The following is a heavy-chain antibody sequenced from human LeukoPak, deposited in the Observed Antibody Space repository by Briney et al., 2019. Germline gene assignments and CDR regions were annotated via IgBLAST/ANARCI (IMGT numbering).Heavy chain of an antibody. CDR2: IRYDGSNK. J-gene: IGHJ4*02. CDR3: AKDLGYYSGGSCYSSDYFDY. Sequence: GGSLRLSCAASGFTFSSYGMHWVRQAPGKGLEWVAFIRYDGSNKYYADSVKGRFTISRDNSKNTLYLQMNSLRAEDTAVYYCAKDLGYYSGGSCYSSDYFDYWGQGTLVTVSS. D-gene: IGHD2-15*01. V-gene: IGHV3-30*02. CDR1: GFTFSSYG.